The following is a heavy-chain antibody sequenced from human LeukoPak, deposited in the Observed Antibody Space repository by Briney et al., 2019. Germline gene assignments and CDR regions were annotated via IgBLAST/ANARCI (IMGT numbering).Heavy chain of an antibody. CDR3: AKEVYSSSSGFRFDY. V-gene: IGHV3-48*03. CDR1: GFTFSSYE. CDR2: ISSSGSTI. D-gene: IGHD6-6*01. J-gene: IGHJ4*02. Sequence: PGGSLRLSCAASGFTFSSYEMNWVRQAPGKGLEWVSYISSSGSTIYYADSVKGRFTISRDNSKNTLYLQMNSLRADDTAVYYCAKEVYSSSSGFRFDYWGQGTLVTVYS.